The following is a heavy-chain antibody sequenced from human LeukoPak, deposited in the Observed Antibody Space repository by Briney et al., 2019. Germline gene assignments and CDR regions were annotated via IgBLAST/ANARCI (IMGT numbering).Heavy chain of an antibody. CDR1: GYTFTGYY. V-gene: IGHV1-2*02. CDR3: ARDRISMTTVTTADY. Sequence: ASVKASCKASGYTFTGYYMHWVRQAPGQGLEWMGWINPNSGGTNYAQKFQGRVTMTRDTSISTAYMELSRLRSDDTAVYYCARDRISMTTVTTADYWGQGTLVTVSS. J-gene: IGHJ4*02. CDR2: INPNSGGT. D-gene: IGHD4-17*01.